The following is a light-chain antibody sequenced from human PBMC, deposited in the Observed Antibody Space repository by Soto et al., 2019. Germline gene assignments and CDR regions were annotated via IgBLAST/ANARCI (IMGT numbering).Light chain of an antibody. V-gene: IGKV3-20*01. CDR3: QQYGSSPLIT. CDR1: QSVSSSY. CDR2: GAS. J-gene: IGKJ5*01. Sequence: EIVLTQSPGTLSLSPGVRATLSCRGSQSVSSSYLAWYRQEPGQAPRLLIYGASSRATGIPDRFSGSGSGTDFTLTISRLEPEDFAVYYCQQYGSSPLITFGQGTRLEIK.